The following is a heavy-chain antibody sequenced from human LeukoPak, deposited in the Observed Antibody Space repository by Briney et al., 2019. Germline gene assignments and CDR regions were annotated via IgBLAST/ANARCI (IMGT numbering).Heavy chain of an antibody. Sequence: GGSLRLSCAASGFTFSSYWMHWVRQAPGKGLVWVSRINSDGSSTSYADSVKGRFTISRDNAKNTLYLQMNSLRAEDTAVYYCARLSYSSSWYGFGCDYYGMDVWGKGTTVTVSS. CDR1: GFTFSSYW. CDR2: INSDGSST. J-gene: IGHJ6*04. D-gene: IGHD6-13*01. V-gene: IGHV3-74*01. CDR3: ARLSYSSSWYGFGCDYYGMDV.